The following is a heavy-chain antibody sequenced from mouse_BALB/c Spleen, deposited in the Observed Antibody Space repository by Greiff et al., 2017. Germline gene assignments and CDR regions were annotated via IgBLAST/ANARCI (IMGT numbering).Heavy chain of an antibody. D-gene: IGHD4-1*01. CDR3: ARSFANWGSWFAY. V-gene: IGHV5-17*02. CDR1: GFTFSSFG. J-gene: IGHJ3*01. Sequence: DVQLQESGGGLVQPGGSRKLSCAASGFTFSSFGMHWVRQAPEKGLEWVAYISSGSSTIYYADTVKGRFTISRDNPKNTLFLQMTSLRSEDTAMYYCARSFANWGSWFAYWGQGTLVTVSA. CDR2: ISSGSSTI.